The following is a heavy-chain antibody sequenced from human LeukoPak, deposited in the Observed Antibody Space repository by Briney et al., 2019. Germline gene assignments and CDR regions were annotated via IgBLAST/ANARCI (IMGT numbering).Heavy chain of an antibody. CDR2: ISGSSTYT. CDR3: ARVGSRGNYFEN. D-gene: IGHD2-15*01. J-gene: IGHJ4*02. Sequence: GGSLRLSCAPSGFTFSGYDMSWIRQAPGKGLEWVSHISGSSTYTNYADSVKGRFTISRDNANNSLYLQMNSLTAEDTAVFYCARVGSRGNYFENWGQGTLVSVSS. V-gene: IGHV3-11*06. CDR1: GFTFSGYD.